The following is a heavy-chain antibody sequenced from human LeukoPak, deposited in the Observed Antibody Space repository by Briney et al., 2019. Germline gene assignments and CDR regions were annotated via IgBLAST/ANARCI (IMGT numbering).Heavy chain of an antibody. V-gene: IGHV3-23*01. Sequence: GGSMTPSCPASGSTFIIFGMSWVSHAHGGGLEWVAPISGSGGRTYYADSVKGTFTIPRDHDKNSLDLQMTSLRAEATAVYYCARDGYLLYGGQGTLATASA. CDR2: ISGSGGRT. CDR3: ARDGYLLY. D-gene: IGHD5-18*01. J-gene: IGHJ4*02. CDR1: GSTFIIFG.